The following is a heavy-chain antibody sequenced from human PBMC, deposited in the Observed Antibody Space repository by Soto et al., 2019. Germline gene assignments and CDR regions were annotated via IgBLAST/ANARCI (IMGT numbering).Heavy chain of an antibody. CDR1: GFSLKNYA. J-gene: IGHJ4*02. D-gene: IGHD2-2*01. V-gene: IGHV3-23*01. CDR2: ITGSGDKT. CDR3: ARDCSSSSCSVWRY. Sequence: GGSLRLSCAASGFSLKNYAMTGVRQAPGKGLEWVSGITGSGDKTYYADSVKGRFIISRDNSENTLYLQMNSLRAEDTALYYCARDCSSSSCSVWRYWGQGSQVTVSS.